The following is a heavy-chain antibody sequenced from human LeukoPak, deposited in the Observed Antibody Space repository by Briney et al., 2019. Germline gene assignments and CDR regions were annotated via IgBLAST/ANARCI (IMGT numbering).Heavy chain of an antibody. D-gene: IGHD4-23*01. CDR3: ARGTSRTVVTPGFDY. Sequence: ASVKVSCKASGYTFTSYYMHWVRQAPGQGLEWMGIINPSGGSTSYAQKFQGRVTMTRDTSTSTVYMELSSLRSEDTAVYYCARGTSRTVVTPGFDYWGQGTLVTVSS. CDR2: INPSGGST. J-gene: IGHJ4*02. V-gene: IGHV1-46*01. CDR1: GYTFTSYY.